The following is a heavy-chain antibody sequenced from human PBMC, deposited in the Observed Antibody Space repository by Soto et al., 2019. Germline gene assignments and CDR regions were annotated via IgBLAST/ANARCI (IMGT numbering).Heavy chain of an antibody. CDR3: ARGDRGGFDL. J-gene: IGHJ3*01. Sequence: EVQLVESGGGLVQPGESLRLSCAASGFTFDYYWMHWVRQAPGKGLVWVSRVHSDGTTTTYADSVKGRFTISRDNVRNTVSLQMSSLRVEDTAIYYCARGDRGGFDLWGHGTVVTVSS. V-gene: IGHV3-74*01. CDR2: VHSDGTTT. CDR1: GFTFDYYW. D-gene: IGHD3-10*01.